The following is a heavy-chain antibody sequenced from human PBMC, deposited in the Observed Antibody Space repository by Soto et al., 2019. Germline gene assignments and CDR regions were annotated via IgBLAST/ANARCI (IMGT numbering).Heavy chain of an antibody. Sequence: EVQLVESGGGLVQPGGSLRLSCAASGFTFSSYEMNWVRQAPGKGLEWVSYISSSGSTIYYADSVKGRFTISRDNAKNSLYLQMNSLRAEDTAVYYGARDRRPTIAARLYYCKYWGQGTLVTVSS. CDR2: ISSSGSTI. CDR3: ARDRRPTIAARLYYCKY. CDR1: GFTFSSYE. D-gene: IGHD6-25*01. V-gene: IGHV3-48*03. J-gene: IGHJ4*02.